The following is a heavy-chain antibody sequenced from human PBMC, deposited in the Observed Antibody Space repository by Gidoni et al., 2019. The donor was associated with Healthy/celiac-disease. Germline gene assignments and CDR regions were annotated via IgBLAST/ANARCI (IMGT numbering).Heavy chain of an antibody. Sequence: QVQLQQWGAGLLKPSETLSLTCAVYGGSFSGYYWSWIRQPPGKGLEWIGEIKHSGSTNYNPSLKSRVTISVDTSKNQFSLKLSSVTAADTAVYYCARARVRGVIINYDYWGQGTLVTVSS. CDR2: IKHSGST. J-gene: IGHJ4*02. CDR3: ARARVRGVIINYDY. D-gene: IGHD3-10*01. V-gene: IGHV4-34*01. CDR1: GGSFSGYY.